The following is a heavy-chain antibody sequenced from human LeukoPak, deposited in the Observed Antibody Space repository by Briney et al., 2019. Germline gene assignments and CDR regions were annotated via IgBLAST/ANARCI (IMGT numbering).Heavy chain of an antibody. V-gene: IGHV3-30*02. Sequence: GGSLRLSCAASGFTFSSYGMHWVRQAPGKGLEWVAFIRYDGSNKYYADSVKGRFTISRDNSKNTLYLEMDGLRAEDTAVYYCAKNYYSDTSAYFRYAFDIWGQGTVVTVSS. D-gene: IGHD3-22*01. J-gene: IGHJ3*02. CDR1: GFTFSSYG. CDR2: IRYDGSNK. CDR3: AKNYYSDTSAYFRYAFDI.